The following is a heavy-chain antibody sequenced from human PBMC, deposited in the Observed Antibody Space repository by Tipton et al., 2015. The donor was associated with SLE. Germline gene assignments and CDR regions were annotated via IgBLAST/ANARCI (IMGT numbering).Heavy chain of an antibody. CDR1: GYSFTSYW. V-gene: IGHV5-51*03. CDR2: IYPGDSDT. Sequence: QSGPEVKKPGESLKISCKGSGYSFTSYWIGWVRQMPGKGLEWMGIIYPGDSDTRYSPPFQGRVTISADKSIITAYLRWGSLEASDSAMYDCASVGAFDALDIWGQGTMVTGSS. J-gene: IGHJ3*02. CDR3: ASVGAFDALDI. D-gene: IGHD3-16*01.